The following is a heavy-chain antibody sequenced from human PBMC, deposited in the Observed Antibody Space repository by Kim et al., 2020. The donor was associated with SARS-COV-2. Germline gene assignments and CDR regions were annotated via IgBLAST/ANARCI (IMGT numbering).Heavy chain of an antibody. V-gene: IGHV4-30-2*01. Sequence: SETLSLTFAVSGGSISSGGYSWSWIRQPPGKGLEWIGYIYHSGSTYYNPSLKSRVTISVDRSKNQFSLKLSSVTAADTAVYYCARGDRGYYDSSGYSHA. CDR2: IYHSGST. J-gene: IGHJ3*01. CDR1: GGSISSGGYS. CDR3: ARGDRGYYDSSGYSHA. D-gene: IGHD3-22*01.